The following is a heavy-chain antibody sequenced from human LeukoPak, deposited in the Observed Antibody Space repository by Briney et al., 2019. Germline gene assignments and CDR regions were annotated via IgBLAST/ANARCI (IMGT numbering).Heavy chain of an antibody. CDR2: ISYDGSNK. CDR1: GFTFSVYE. D-gene: IGHD3-22*01. Sequence: GGSLRLSCAASGFTFSVYEMNWVRQAPGKGLEWLAVISYDGSNKYYADSVKGRFTISRDTSKITLYLQMNSLRAEDTAVYYCARERVESSGYYWDYWGQGTLVTVSS. CDR3: ARERVESSGYYWDY. V-gene: IGHV3-30-3*01. J-gene: IGHJ4*02.